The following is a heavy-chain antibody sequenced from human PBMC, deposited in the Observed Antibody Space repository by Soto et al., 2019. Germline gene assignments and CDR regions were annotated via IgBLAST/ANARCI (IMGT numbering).Heavy chain of an antibody. Sequence: PGGSLRLSCAASGFTFSSYGMHWVRQAPGKGLEWVAVISYDGSNKYYADSVKGRFTISRDNSKNTLYLQMNSLRAEDTAVYYCAKDIYGGNSDAFDIWGQGTMVTVS. V-gene: IGHV3-30*18. J-gene: IGHJ3*02. CDR2: ISYDGSNK. CDR3: AKDIYGGNSDAFDI. D-gene: IGHD4-17*01. CDR1: GFTFSSYG.